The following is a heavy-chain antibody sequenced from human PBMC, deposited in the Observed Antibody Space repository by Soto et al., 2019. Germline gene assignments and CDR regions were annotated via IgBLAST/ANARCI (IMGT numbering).Heavy chain of an antibody. CDR3: ARGGYYDSSGYYYGRVPDY. CDR2: IYYSGST. Sequence: TLSLTCTVSGGSISSGDYYWSWIRQPPGKGLEWIGYIYYSGSTYYNPSLKSRVTISVDTSKNQFSLKLSSVTAADTAVYYCARGGYYDSSGYYYGRVPDYWGQGTLVTVSS. CDR1: GGSISSGDYY. V-gene: IGHV4-30-4*01. D-gene: IGHD3-22*01. J-gene: IGHJ4*02.